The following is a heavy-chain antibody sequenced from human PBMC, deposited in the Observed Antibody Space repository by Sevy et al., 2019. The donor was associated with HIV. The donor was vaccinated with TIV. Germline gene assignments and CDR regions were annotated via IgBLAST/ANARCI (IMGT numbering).Heavy chain of an antibody. J-gene: IGHJ4*02. CDR1: GFTFSSYG. CDR2: ISYDGSNK. Sequence: GGSLRLSCAASGFTFSSYGMHWVRQAPGKGLEWVAVISYDGSNKYYADSVKGRFTISRDNSKNTLYLQMNSLRAEDTVVYYCAKDPILVEGYSSPSWFYFDYWGQGTLVTVSS. D-gene: IGHD6-13*01. V-gene: IGHV3-30*18. CDR3: AKDPILVEGYSSPSWFYFDY.